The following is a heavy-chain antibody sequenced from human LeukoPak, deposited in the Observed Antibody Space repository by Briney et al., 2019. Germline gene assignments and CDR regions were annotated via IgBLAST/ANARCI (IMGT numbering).Heavy chain of an antibody. CDR3: ASPGELGP. J-gene: IGHJ5*02. D-gene: IGHD1-26*01. CDR1: GCTFSSYA. CDR2: IIPIFGTA. V-gene: IGHV1-69*05. Sequence: GASVKVSCKASGCTFSSYAISWVRQAPGQGLEWMGGIIPIFGTANYAQKFQGRVTITTDESTSTAYMELSSLRSEDTAVYYCASPGELGPWGQGTLVTVSS.